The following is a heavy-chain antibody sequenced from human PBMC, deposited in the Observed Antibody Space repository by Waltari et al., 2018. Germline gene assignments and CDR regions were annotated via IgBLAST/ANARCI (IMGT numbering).Heavy chain of an antibody. V-gene: IGHV3-48*03. Sequence: EMQVVESGGGLVQPGGSLRLSCEASGSSISNYEMNWIRQAPGKGLEWVSYISNSGSTMYYADSVKGRFTISRDNAKNSLYLEMNSLRAEDTAIYYCARPSTEYYYYYYYMDVWGKGTTVTVS. J-gene: IGHJ6*03. CDR1: GSSISNYE. CDR2: ISNSGSTM. CDR3: ARPSTEYYYYYYYMDV.